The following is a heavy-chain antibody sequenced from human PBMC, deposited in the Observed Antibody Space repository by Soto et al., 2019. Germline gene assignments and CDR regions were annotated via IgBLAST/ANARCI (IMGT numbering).Heavy chain of an antibody. CDR2: ISTFHGNT. D-gene: IGHD3-22*01. J-gene: IGHJ3*01. CDR1: GYTFTSYG. V-gene: IGHV1-18*04. Sequence: QVQLVQSGAEVKKPGASVKVSCKASGYTFTSYGISWVRQAPGQGLEWMGWISTFHGNTNYAQKFQGSVTMTTDTSTSTAYMELRSLTSDDTAIYYCARAFFYQGSDSRGYSFDAFDFWGPGTLVTVSS. CDR3: ARAFFYQGSDSRGYSFDAFDF.